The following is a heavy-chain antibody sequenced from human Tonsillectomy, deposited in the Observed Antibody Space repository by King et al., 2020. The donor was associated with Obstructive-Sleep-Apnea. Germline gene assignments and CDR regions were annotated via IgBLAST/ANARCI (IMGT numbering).Heavy chain of an antibody. CDR1: GFTFSSYA. V-gene: IGHV3-30*04. CDR3: ARESGGDGSSWYGGPENWFDP. CDR2: ISYDGSNK. Sequence: VQLVESGGGVVQPGRSLRLSCAASGFTFSSYAMHWVRQAPGKGLEWVAVISYDGSNKYYADSVKGRFTISRDNSKNTLYLQMNSLRAEETAVYYCARESGGDGSSWYGGPENWFDPWGQGTLVTVSS. J-gene: IGHJ5*02. D-gene: IGHD6-13*01.